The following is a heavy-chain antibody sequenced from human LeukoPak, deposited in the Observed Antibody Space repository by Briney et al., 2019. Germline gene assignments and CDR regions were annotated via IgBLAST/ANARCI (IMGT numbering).Heavy chain of an antibody. J-gene: IGHJ4*02. CDR1: GFTFSDYG. CDR3: ARAMRSGYDY. CDR2: ISSSSDPI. Sequence: GGSLRLSCAASGFTFSDYGMNWVRQAPGKRLEWVSYISSSSDPIYYAASVKGRFTISRDNAENSLYLQMNSLRDEDTAVYFCARAMRSGYDYWGQGTLVTVSS. V-gene: IGHV3-48*02. D-gene: IGHD5-12*01.